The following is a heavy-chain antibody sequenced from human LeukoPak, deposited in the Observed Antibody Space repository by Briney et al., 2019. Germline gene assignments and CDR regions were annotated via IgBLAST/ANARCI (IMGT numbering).Heavy chain of an antibody. Sequence: SETLSLTCTVSGDSISNYYWSWIRQSPGKELEWIGYMYNRGSTIYNPSPKSRVTISTDTSKNQFSLRLTSVTAADTAVYCARAEKAVTGTLDSWGQGTLITVSS. V-gene: IGHV4-59*01. CDR3: ARAEKAVTGTLDS. D-gene: IGHD6-19*01. J-gene: IGHJ4*02. CDR1: GDSISNYY. CDR2: MYNRGST.